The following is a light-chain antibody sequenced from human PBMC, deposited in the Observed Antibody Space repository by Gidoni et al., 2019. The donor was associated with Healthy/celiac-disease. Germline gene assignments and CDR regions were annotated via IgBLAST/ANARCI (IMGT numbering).Light chain of an antibody. Sequence: QSVLTPPPSVSGAPGPRVTISCTGSSSNIGAGYDVHWYQQLPGTAPKLLIYGNSNRPSGVPDRFSGSKSGTSASLAITGLQAEDEADYYCQSYDSSLSGSNWVFGGGTKLTVL. CDR2: GNS. J-gene: IGLJ3*02. CDR3: QSYDSSLSGSNWV. CDR1: SSNIGAGYD. V-gene: IGLV1-40*01.